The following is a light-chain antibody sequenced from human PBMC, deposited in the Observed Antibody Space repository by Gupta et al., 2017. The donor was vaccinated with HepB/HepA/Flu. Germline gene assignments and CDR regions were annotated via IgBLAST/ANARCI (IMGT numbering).Light chain of an antibody. CDR1: QSVSSRC. Sequence: EIVLTQSPGTLSLSPGERATLSCRASQSVSSRCLAWYQQKPGQAPRLLIYGASSRATDIPDRFSGSGSGTDFTLTISTLEPEDFAVYYCQQYGSSPRTFGQGTKVEIK. J-gene: IGKJ1*01. CDR3: QQYGSSPRT. V-gene: IGKV3-20*01. CDR2: GAS.